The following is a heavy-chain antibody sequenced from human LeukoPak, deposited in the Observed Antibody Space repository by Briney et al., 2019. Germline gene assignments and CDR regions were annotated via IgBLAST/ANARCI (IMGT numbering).Heavy chain of an antibody. CDR3: ARPYSSSSHYYGMDV. Sequence: GGSLRLSCAASGLTFSSYAMRWVRQAPGKGLEWVSTISGSGASTYYADSVKGRFTISRDNSKNTLYLQMNSLSAEHTAVYYCARPYSSSSHYYGMDVWGQGTTVTVSS. CDR1: GLTFSSYA. J-gene: IGHJ6*02. CDR2: ISGSGAST. D-gene: IGHD6-6*01. V-gene: IGHV3-23*01.